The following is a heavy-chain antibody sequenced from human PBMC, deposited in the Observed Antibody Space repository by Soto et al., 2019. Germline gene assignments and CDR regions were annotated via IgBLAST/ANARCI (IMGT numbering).Heavy chain of an antibody. CDR1: GFTFSSYS. D-gene: IGHD2-2*01. Sequence: GGSLRLSCAASGFTFSSYSMNWVRQAPGKGLEWVSYISSSSSTIYYADPVKGRFTISRDNAKNSLYLQMNSLRAEDTAVYYCARDDIVVVPAASYYYMDVWGKGTTVTVSS. CDR3: ARDDIVVVPAASYYYMDV. CDR2: ISSSSSTI. J-gene: IGHJ6*03. V-gene: IGHV3-48*01.